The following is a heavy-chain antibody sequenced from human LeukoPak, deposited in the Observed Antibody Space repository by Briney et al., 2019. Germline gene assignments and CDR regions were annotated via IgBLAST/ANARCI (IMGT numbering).Heavy chain of an antibody. CDR1: GFTFSIYS. J-gene: IGHJ5*02. Sequence: GGSLRLSCAASGFTFSIYSMHWVRQAPGEGLVWVSRIKSDGSSTSYADSVKVRFTISRDNAKNTLYLQMDSLRVEDTAVYYCAKSDWFDPWGQGTLVTVSS. V-gene: IGHV3-74*01. CDR3: AKSDWFDP. CDR2: IKSDGSST.